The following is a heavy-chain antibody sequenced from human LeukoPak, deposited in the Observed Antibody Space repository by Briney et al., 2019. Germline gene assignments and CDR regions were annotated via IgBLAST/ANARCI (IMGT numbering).Heavy chain of an antibody. CDR3: ARDITYYYDSSGPNAFDY. J-gene: IGHJ4*02. V-gene: IGHV3-11*04. CDR1: GFTFSDYD. D-gene: IGHD3-22*01. CDR2: ISSSGSTI. Sequence: GGSLRLSCAASGFTFSDYDMSWIRQAPGKGLEWVSYISSSGSTIYYADSVKGRFTISRDNAKNSLYLQMNSLRAEDTAVYYCARDITYYYDSSGPNAFDYWGQGTLVTVSS.